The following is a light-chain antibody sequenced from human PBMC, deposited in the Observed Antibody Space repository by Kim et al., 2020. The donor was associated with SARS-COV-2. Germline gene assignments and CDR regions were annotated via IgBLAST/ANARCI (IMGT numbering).Light chain of an antibody. V-gene: IGKV3-20*01. Sequence: LAPGESATLSCRARQTVSSSYLAWYQQKPGQAPRLLIYGASSRATGIPDRFSGSGSGTDFSLTISRLEPEDFAVYYCQQYGRSVTFGGGTKVDIK. CDR3: QQYGRSVT. J-gene: IGKJ4*01. CDR2: GAS. CDR1: QTVSSSY.